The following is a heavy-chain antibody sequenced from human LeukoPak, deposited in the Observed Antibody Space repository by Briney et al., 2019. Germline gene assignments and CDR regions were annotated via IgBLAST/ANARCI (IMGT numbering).Heavy chain of an antibody. D-gene: IGHD6-13*01. V-gene: IGHV3-21*01. Sequence: GGSLRLSCAASGFTFTSYSMNWVRQAPGKGLEWVSSISSGSTYKYYADSVKGRFTISRDNAKNSLYLQMNSLRAEDTAVYYCARGNRLIAAALNWFDPWGQGTLVTVSS. CDR3: ARGNRLIAAALNWFDP. CDR2: ISSGSTYK. J-gene: IGHJ5*02. CDR1: GFTFTSYS.